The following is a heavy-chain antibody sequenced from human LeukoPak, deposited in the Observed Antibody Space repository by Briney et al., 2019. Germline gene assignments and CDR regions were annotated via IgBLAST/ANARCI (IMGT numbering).Heavy chain of an antibody. CDR3: ARSVEIATIQTFDY. J-gene: IGHJ4*02. D-gene: IGHD5-24*01. Sequence: PSETLSLTCTVSGGSISSGGYYWSWIRQHPGKGLEWIGYIYYSGSTYYNPSLKSRVTISVDTSKNQFSLKLSSVTAADTAVYYCARSVEIATIQTFDYWGQGTLVTVSS. V-gene: IGHV4-31*03. CDR2: IYYSGST. CDR1: GGSISSGGYY.